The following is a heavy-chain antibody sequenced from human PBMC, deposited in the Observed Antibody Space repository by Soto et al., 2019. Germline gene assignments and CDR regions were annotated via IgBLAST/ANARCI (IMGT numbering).Heavy chain of an antibody. D-gene: IGHD3-16*01. V-gene: IGHV3-33*01. CDR1: GFTFSSYG. CDR2: IWYDGSNK. CDR3: ARSRGGEARDRYYGMDV. Sequence: GGSLRLSCAASGFTFSSYGMHWVRQAPGKGLEWVAVIWYDGSNKYYADSVKGRFTISRDNSKNTLYLQMNSLRAEDTAVYYCARSRGGEARDRYYGMDVWGQGTTVTVSS. J-gene: IGHJ6*02.